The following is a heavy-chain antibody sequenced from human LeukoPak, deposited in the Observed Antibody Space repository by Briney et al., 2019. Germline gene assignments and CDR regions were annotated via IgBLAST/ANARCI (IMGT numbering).Heavy chain of an antibody. Sequence: GGSLRLSCAASGFTFSGYWMSWVRQAPGKGLEWVANIKEDGSEKYYVDSVKGRFTISRDNAKTSLYLQMNSLRAEDTAVYYCARDLYLIAAVEHPIDYWGRGALVTVSS. CDR2: IKEDGSEK. D-gene: IGHD6-13*01. V-gene: IGHV3-7*01. CDR1: GFTFSGYW. CDR3: ARDLYLIAAVEHPIDY. J-gene: IGHJ4*02.